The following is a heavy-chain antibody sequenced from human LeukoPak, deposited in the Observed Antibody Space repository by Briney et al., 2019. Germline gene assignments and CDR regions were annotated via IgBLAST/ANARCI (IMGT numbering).Heavy chain of an antibody. CDR1: GFTFSNAW. CDR2: INSDGSWT. V-gene: IGHV3-74*01. CDR3: VTFYETY. D-gene: IGHD2/OR15-2a*01. J-gene: IGHJ4*02. Sequence: PGGSLRLSCAASGFTFSNAWMNWVRQAPGKGLVWVSHINSDGSWTGYADSVKGRFTISKDNAKNTVSLQMNNLRAEDTAVYYCVTFYETYWGRGTLVTVSS.